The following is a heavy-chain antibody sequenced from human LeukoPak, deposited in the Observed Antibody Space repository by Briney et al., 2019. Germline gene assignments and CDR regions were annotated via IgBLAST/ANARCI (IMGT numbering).Heavy chain of an antibody. Sequence: GASVKVSCKASGGTFSSYAISWVRQAPGQGLEWMGWINTNAGDPMYAQGFTGRFVFSLDTSVSTAYLQINSLKAEDTAAYYCVRQYCGENTCRYRTYFDYWGQGTLVSVSS. CDR1: GGTFSSYA. J-gene: IGHJ4*02. V-gene: IGHV7-4-1*02. CDR3: VRQYCGENTCRYRTYFDY. CDR2: INTNAGDP. D-gene: IGHD2-21*01.